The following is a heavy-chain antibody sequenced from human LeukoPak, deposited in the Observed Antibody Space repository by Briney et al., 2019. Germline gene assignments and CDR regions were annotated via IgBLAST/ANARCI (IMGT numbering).Heavy chain of an antibody. J-gene: IGHJ4*02. CDR2: INTNTGNP. D-gene: IGHD3-16*02. CDR3: ARSYYVWGSYPLDY. Sequence: ASVKVSCKTSGYTFTNYAVNWVRQAPGQGLEWMGWINTNTGNPTYAQGFTGRFVFSLDTSVSTAYLQISSLKAEDTAVYYCARSYYVWGSYPLDYWGQGTLVTVSS. V-gene: IGHV7-4-1*02. CDR1: GYTFTNYA.